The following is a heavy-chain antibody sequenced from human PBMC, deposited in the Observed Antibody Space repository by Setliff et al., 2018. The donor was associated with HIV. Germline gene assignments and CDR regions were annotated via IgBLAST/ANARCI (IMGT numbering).Heavy chain of an antibody. CDR1: GGSISSGGYY. J-gene: IGHJ6*03. D-gene: IGHD6-13*01. CDR3: ARGTTGYSTIWYRNGLTYYYYMDV. CDR2: IYYSGSI. V-gene: IGHV4-31*03. Sequence: SETLSLTCTVSGGSISSGGYYWSWIRQHPGKGLEWIGYIYYSGSISYNPSLKSRVTMSVDTSKNQFSLKLSSVTAADTAVFYCARGTTGYSTIWYRNGLTYYYYMDVWGKGTKVTVSS.